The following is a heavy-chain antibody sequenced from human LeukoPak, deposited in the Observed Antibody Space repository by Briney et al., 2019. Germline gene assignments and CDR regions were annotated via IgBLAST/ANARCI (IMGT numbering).Heavy chain of an antibody. CDR1: GYSISSGYY. V-gene: IGHV4-38-2*02. Sequence: SETLSLTCTVSGYSISSGYYWGWIRQPPGKGLEWIGSIYHSGNTYYNPSLKSRVTISVDTSKNQVFLKLSSVTAADTAVYYCASSESYCSGGSCYSSDYWGQGTLVTVSS. CDR2: IYHSGNT. D-gene: IGHD2-15*01. J-gene: IGHJ4*02. CDR3: ASSESYCSGGSCYSSDY.